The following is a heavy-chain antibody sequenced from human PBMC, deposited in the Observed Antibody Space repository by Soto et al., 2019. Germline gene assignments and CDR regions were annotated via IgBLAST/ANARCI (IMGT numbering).Heavy chain of an antibody. D-gene: IGHD5-18*01. CDR1: GGSISSSSYY. J-gene: IGHJ6*02. CDR3: ARGGVDTAMVTRYYGMDV. Sequence: SETLSLTCTVSGGSISSSSYYWGWIRQPPGKGLEWIGSIYYSGSTYYNPSLKSRVTISVDTSKNQFSLKLSSVTAADTAVYYCARGGVDTAMVTRYYGMDVWGQGTTVTVSS. CDR2: IYYSGST. V-gene: IGHV4-39*01.